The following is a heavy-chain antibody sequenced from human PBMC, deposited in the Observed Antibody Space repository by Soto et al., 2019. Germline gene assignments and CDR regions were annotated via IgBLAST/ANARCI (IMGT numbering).Heavy chain of an antibody. D-gene: IGHD3-16*01. CDR2: IYYSGST. CDR3: ARGGASWYDYYYGMDV. V-gene: IGHV4-59*01. J-gene: IGHJ6*02. CDR1: GGSISSYY. Sequence: SETLSLTCTVSGGSISSYYWSWIRQPPGKGLEWIGYIYYSGSTNYNPSLKSRVTISVDTSKNQFSLKLSSVTAADTAVYYCARGGASWYDYYYGMDVWGQGTTVTVS.